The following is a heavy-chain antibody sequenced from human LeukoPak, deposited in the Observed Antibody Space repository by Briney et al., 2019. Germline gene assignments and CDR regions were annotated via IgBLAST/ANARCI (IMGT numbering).Heavy chain of an antibody. CDR1: GFTFDDYA. CDR3: AQGDGYNPYFDY. V-gene: IGHV3-43*02. J-gene: IGHJ4*02. D-gene: IGHD5-24*01. Sequence: GGSLRLSCAASGFTFDDYATHWVRQAPGKGLEWVSPISGDGGSTYYADSVKGRFTISRDNSKNSLYLQMNSLRTEGTALYYCAQGDGYNPYFDYWGQGTLVTVSS. CDR2: ISGDGGST.